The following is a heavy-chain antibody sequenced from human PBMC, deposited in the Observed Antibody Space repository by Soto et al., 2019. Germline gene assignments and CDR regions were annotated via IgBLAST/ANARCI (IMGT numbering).Heavy chain of an antibody. CDR3: ESTRTTLIAQIDF. V-gene: IGHV5-10-1*01. CDR2: IDPTDSYT. CDR1: EYSFANNW. D-gene: IGHD2-21*01. J-gene: IGHJ4*02. Sequence: XESLKLSCKCSEYSFANNWVNWLLQMPGKGLEWMGRIDPTDSYTNYSPSFQGHVTISADKSRSTAYLRWSSLKASDTAIYYCESTRTTLIAQIDFWGQGTQVPVSS.